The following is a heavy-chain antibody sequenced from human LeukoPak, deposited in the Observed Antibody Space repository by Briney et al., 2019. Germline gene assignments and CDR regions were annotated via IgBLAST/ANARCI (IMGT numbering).Heavy chain of an antibody. CDR1: GYTFTSYY. CDR3: ASGHSNWFDP. V-gene: IGHV1-46*01. J-gene: IGHJ5*02. Sequence: ASVKVSCKASGYTFTSYYMHWVRQAPGQGLEWMGIINPSGGSTSYAQKFQGRVTMTRDMSTSTVYMELSSLRSDDTAVYYCASGHSNWFDPWGQGTLVTVSS. CDR2: INPSGGST.